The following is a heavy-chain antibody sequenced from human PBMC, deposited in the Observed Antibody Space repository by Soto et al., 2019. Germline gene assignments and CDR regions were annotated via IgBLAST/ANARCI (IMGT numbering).Heavy chain of an antibody. CDR2: IIPIFGTA. CDR1: GGTFSSYA. J-gene: IGHJ6*02. Sequence: QVQLVQSGAEVKKPGSSVKVSGKASGGTFSSYAISWVRQAPGQGLEWMGGIIPIFGTANYAQKFQGRVTITADKSTSTAYMELSSLRSEDTAVYYCAKGPCSSTSCYRAGMDVWGQGTTVTVSS. CDR3: AKGPCSSTSCYRAGMDV. D-gene: IGHD2-2*01. V-gene: IGHV1-69*06.